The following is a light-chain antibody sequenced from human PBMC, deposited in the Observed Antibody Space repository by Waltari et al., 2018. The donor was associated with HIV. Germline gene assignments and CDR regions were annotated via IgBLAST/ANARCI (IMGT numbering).Light chain of an antibody. V-gene: IGKV3-15*01. Sequence: EIVMTQSPATLSVSPGERVTLSCRACRSVNSNLAWYQQKPCQAPRLLIYGAFGRAAGIPARFSGGESGTEFTLTISSLQSEDVAVYYCQQCENWPPITFGQGTRLEIK. CDR3: QQCENWPPIT. CDR2: GAF. J-gene: IGKJ5*01. CDR1: RSVNSN.